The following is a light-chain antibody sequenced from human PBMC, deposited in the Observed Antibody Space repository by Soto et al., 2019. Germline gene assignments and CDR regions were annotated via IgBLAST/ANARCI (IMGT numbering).Light chain of an antibody. CDR3: TSYTTGSVRIA. Sequence: QSVLSQPASVSGSPGQSITISCTGTNSDVGAYDYISWYQHHPGKAPKLIIYEVGYRPSGVSTRFSGSKSGNTAFLTLSGLQAEDEADYYCTSYTTGSVRIAFGGGTKVTVL. CDR2: EVG. J-gene: IGLJ3*02. CDR1: NSDVGAYDY. V-gene: IGLV2-14*01.